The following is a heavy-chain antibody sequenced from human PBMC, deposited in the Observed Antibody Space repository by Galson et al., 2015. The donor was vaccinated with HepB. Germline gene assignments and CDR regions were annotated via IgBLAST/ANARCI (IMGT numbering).Heavy chain of an antibody. CDR3: ANSAKYSSASVNYYYMDV. Sequence: SVKVSCKASGYTFTSYAMNWVRQAPGQGLEWMGWINTNTGNPTYAQGFTGRFVFSLDTSVSTAYLQISSLKAEDTAVYYCANSAKYSSASVNYYYMDVWGKGTTVTVS. J-gene: IGHJ6*03. CDR2: INTNTGNP. D-gene: IGHD6-25*01. V-gene: IGHV7-4-1*02. CDR1: GYTFTSYA.